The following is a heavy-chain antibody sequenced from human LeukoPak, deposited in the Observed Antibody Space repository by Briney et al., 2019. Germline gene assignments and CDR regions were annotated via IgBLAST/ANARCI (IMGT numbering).Heavy chain of an antibody. D-gene: IGHD1-26*01. CDR2: VYYSGRT. Sequence: SETLSLTCTVSGDSISSYYWSGIRQPPGKGLEWIGYVYYSGRTNYNPSLKSRVTISVDTSKNQFSLKLSSVTAADTAVYYCARERAYGWEPLPRYFDLWGRGTLVTVSS. V-gene: IGHV4-59*12. J-gene: IGHJ2*01. CDR3: ARERAYGWEPLPRYFDL. CDR1: GDSISSYY.